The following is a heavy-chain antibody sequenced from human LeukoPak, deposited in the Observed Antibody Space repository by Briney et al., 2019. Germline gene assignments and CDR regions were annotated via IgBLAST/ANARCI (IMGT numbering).Heavy chain of an antibody. V-gene: IGHV3-48*01. D-gene: IGHD3-3*01. Sequence: GSLRLSCAASGFTFSSYSMNWVRQAPGKGLEWVSYISSSSSTIYYADSVKGRFTISRDNAKNSLYLQMNSLRAEDTAVYYCARTMVHFGVVIRYMDVWGKGTTVTVSS. CDR2: ISSSSSTI. CDR3: ARTMVHFGVVIRYMDV. CDR1: GFTFSSYS. J-gene: IGHJ6*03.